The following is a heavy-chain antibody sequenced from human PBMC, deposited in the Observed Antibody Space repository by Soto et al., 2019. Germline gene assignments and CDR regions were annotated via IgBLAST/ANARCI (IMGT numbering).Heavy chain of an antibody. CDR1: GYTFTSYD. Sequence: QVQLVQSGAEVKKPGASVKVSCKASGYTFTSYDINWVRQATGQGLEWMGWMNPNSGNTGYAQKFQGRVTMTRSTSKSTAYMELSSLRSEATAVYYSARERSAAGTGWFDPWGQGTLVTVSS. D-gene: IGHD6-13*01. CDR2: MNPNSGNT. J-gene: IGHJ5*02. CDR3: ARERSAAGTGWFDP. V-gene: IGHV1-8*01.